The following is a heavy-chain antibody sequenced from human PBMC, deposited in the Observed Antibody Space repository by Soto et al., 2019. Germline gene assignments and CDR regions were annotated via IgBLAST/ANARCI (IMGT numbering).Heavy chain of an antibody. CDR3: ARDLAGAAAGYNWFDP. CDR1: GGTFSSYA. Sequence: SVQVSCNASGGTFSSYAISWVRQAPGQGLEWMGGIIPIFGTANYAQKFQGRVTITADESTSTAYMELSSLRSEDTAVYYCARDLAGAAAGYNWFDPWGQGTLVTVSS. J-gene: IGHJ5*02. D-gene: IGHD6-13*01. V-gene: IGHV1-69*13. CDR2: IIPIFGTA.